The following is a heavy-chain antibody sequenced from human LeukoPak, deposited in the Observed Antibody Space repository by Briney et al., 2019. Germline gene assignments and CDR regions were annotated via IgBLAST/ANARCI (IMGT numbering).Heavy chain of an antibody. D-gene: IGHD6-13*01. J-gene: IGHJ5*02. CDR1: GFTFDDYA. CDR2: ISWNSGSI. CDR3: ARFLSTYSSSWFDP. Sequence: GGSLRLSCAASGFTFDDYAMHWVRQAPGKGLEWVSVISWNSGSIGYADSVKGRFTISRGNAKNSLYLQMNSLRAEDTAVYYCARFLSTYSSSWFDPWGQGTLVTISS. V-gene: IGHV3-9*01.